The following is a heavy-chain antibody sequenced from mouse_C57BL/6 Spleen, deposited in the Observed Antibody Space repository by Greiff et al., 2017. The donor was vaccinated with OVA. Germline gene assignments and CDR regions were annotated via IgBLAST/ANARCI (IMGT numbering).Heavy chain of an antibody. CDR1: GFTFSDYG. J-gene: IGHJ1*03. CDR3: ARSSLSWYFDV. CDR2: ISSGSSTI. Sequence: EVQVVESGGGLVKPGGSLKLSCAASGFTFSDYGMHWVRQAPEKGLEWVAYISSGSSTIYYADTVKGRFTISRDNAKNTLFLQMTSLRSEDTAMYYCARSSLSWYFDVWGTGTTVTVSS. D-gene: IGHD6-1*01. V-gene: IGHV5-17*01.